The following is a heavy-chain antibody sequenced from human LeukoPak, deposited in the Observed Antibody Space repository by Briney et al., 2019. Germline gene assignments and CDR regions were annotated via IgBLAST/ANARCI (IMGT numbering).Heavy chain of an antibody. Sequence: GGSLRLSCAASGFTFSDYYMSWIRQAPGKGLEWVSYISSSGSTIYYADSVKGRFTISRDNAENSLYLQMNSLRAEDTAVYYCARDPPGMLGIHYFDYWGQGTLVTVSS. V-gene: IGHV3-11*01. J-gene: IGHJ4*02. CDR1: GFTFSDYY. CDR2: ISSSGSTI. D-gene: IGHD3-10*01. CDR3: ARDPPGMLGIHYFDY.